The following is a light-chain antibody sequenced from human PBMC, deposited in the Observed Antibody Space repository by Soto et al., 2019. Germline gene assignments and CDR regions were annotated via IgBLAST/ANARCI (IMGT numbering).Light chain of an antibody. CDR2: EVT. CDR3: GSYASATLI. J-gene: IGLJ2*01. Sequence: QSVLTQPASVSGSPGQSITISCTGSNSDIGAYDYVSWYQQPPGKPPTLLIYEVTFRPSGVPNRFSGSKSGNTATLTISGLLTEDEADYYCGSYASATLIFGGGTKLTVL. V-gene: IGLV2-14*01. CDR1: NSDIGAYDY.